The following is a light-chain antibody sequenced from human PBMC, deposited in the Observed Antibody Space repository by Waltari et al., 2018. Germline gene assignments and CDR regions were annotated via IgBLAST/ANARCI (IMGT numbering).Light chain of an antibody. CDR2: TNN. J-gene: IGLJ2*01. CDR1: SSNIGSNY. CDR3: AAWDDSLRVV. V-gene: IGLV1-47*01. Sequence: QSVLTQPPSASGTPGQRVTISCSGSSSNIGSNYVYWYQQLPGTAPKLLIDTNNQRPTGVPDRFSGSKSGTSASLAITGLRSEDEADYYCAAWDDSLRVVFGGGTKLTVL.